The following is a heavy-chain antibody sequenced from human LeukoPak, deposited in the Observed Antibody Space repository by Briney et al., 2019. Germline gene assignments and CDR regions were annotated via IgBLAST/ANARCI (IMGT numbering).Heavy chain of an antibody. D-gene: IGHD2-2*01. J-gene: IGHJ4*02. CDR3: ARAIVVPAAKGGIYFDY. CDR1: GGSISSYY. Sequence: SETLSLTCTVSGGSISSYYWGWIRQPPGKGLEWIGYIYYSGSTNYNPSLKSRVTISVDTSKNQFSLKLSSVTAADTAVYYCARAIVVPAAKGGIYFDYWGQGTLVTVSS. CDR2: IYYSGST. V-gene: IGHV4-59*01.